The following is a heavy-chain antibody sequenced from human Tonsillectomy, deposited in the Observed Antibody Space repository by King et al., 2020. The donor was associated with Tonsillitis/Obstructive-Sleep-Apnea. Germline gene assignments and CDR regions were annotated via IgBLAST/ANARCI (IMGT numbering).Heavy chain of an antibody. V-gene: IGHV7-4-1*02. CDR3: ARVYCSTSSCFTGADYYQMDV. Sequence: QLVQSGSELMKPGASVKVSCKASGYSFTSYAIKWVRQAPGQGLEWMGWIHTNTGNPTYAQGFTGRFVFSLDTSVSTAYLQISSLKAEDTAVYFCARVYCSTSSCFTGADYYQMDVWGKGTTVIVSS. J-gene: IGHJ6*03. CDR2: IHTNTGNP. CDR1: GYSFTSYA. D-gene: IGHD2-2*02.